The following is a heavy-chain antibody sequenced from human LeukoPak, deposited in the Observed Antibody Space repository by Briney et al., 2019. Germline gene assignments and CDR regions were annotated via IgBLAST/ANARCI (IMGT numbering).Heavy chain of an antibody. CDR2: IYYSGGT. J-gene: IGHJ4*02. CDR3: ARGGPSVNYYDSSGYQEPEPLADLDY. V-gene: IGHV4-30-4*01. D-gene: IGHD3-22*01. Sequence: PSQTLSLTCTVSGGSIISGEYYGSWIRQPPGKCLEWIGYIYYSGGTYYNPSLKSRVTISVDTSKNQFSLQLSSVTAADTAVYYCARGGPSVNYYDSSGYQEPEPLADLDYWGQGTLVTVSS. CDR1: GGSIISGEYY.